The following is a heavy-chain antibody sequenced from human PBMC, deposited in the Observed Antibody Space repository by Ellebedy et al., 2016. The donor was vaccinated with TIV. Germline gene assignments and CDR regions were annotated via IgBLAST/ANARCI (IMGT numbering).Heavy chain of an antibody. J-gene: IGHJ6*02. V-gene: IGHV3-7*01. CDR2: IKQDGSEK. D-gene: IGHD3-10*01. CDR1: GFTFSSYW. CDR3: ARERMVRGVTYSAYHGMDV. Sequence: GGSLRLXXAASGFTFSSYWISWVRQAPGKGLEWVANIKQDGSEKYYVDSVKGRFTISRDNAKNSLYLQMNSRRAEDTAVYYCARERMVRGVTYSAYHGMDVWGQGTTVTVSS.